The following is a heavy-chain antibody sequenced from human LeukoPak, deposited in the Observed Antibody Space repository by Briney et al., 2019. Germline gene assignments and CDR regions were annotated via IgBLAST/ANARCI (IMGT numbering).Heavy chain of an antibody. CDR3: LLQMTYGELSDPDF. J-gene: IGHJ4*02. D-gene: IGHD3-16*02. CDR2: SGTRRGTK. Sequence: GGSLRLSRAASGFTLSSLAMHWARPAPGKGLEGVSSSGTRRGTKYYPDSVMGRFTISRDSAMNSVSLQINSLRAEDTAVYYCLLQMTYGELSDPDFRGQGTLVTVSS. V-gene: IGHV3-21*01. CDR1: GFTLSSLA.